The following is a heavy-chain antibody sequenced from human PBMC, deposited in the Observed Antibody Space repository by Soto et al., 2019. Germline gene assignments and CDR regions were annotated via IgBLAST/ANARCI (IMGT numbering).Heavy chain of an antibody. CDR2: ISYDGSNK. CDR1: GFTFSSDG. Sequence: GGSLRLSFAASGFTFSSDGMHCGRLAPGKGLEWVAVISYDGSNKYYADSVKGRFTISRDNSKNTLYLQMNSLRAEDTAVYYCAKARAYYYDSSALGDYWGQGTLVTVSS. CDR3: AKARAYYYDSSALGDY. V-gene: IGHV3-30*18. J-gene: IGHJ4*02. D-gene: IGHD3-22*01.